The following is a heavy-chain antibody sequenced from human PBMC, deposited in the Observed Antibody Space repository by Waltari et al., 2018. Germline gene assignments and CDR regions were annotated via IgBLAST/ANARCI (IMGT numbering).Heavy chain of an antibody. CDR2: IVPFLGIA. CDR3: ARDHDREGYTASDY. Sequence: QAQLVQSGAEVKKAGSSVKVSCKASGGTFSKYAISGVRQAPGQGLEGMGGIVPFLGIANYAQKFQGRVTITADESTSTAYMELRSLRSEDTAVYYCARDHDREGYTASDYWGQGTLVTVSS. J-gene: IGHJ4*02. CDR1: GGTFSKYA. V-gene: IGHV1-69*04. D-gene: IGHD3-9*01.